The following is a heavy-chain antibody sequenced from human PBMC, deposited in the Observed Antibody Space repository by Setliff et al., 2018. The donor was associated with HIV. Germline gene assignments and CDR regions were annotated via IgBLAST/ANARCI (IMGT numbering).Heavy chain of an antibody. J-gene: IGHJ6*03. CDR2: IYYSGST. D-gene: IGHD4-4*01. Sequence: SETLSLTCTVSDGSISSSVYYWSWIRQHPGKGLEWSGYIYYSGSTYYNPSLKSRVTMSVDTSKNQFSLKLSSVTAADTAVYYCASMYSNYGRYYYYYMDVWGKGATVTVSS. V-gene: IGHV4-31*03. CDR1: DGSISSSVYY. CDR3: ASMYSNYGRYYYYYMDV.